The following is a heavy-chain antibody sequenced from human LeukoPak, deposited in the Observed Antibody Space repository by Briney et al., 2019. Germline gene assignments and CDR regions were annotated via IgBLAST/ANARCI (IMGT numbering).Heavy chain of an antibody. V-gene: IGHV3-7*03. J-gene: IGHJ3*02. CDR1: GFTFSSYA. CDR2: IKQDGSEK. CDR3: ARDPGVLLWFGELLPVDI. D-gene: IGHD3-10*01. Sequence: GGSLRLSCAASGFTFSSYAMTWVRQAPGKGLEWVANIKQDGSEKYYVDSVKGRFTISRDNAKNSLYLQMNSLRAEDTAVYYCARDPGVLLWFGELLPVDIWGQGTMVTVSS.